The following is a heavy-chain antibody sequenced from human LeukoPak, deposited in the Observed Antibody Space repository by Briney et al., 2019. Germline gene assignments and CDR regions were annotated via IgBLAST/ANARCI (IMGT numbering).Heavy chain of an antibody. Sequence: SVKVSCKASGGTFSSYAISWVRQAPGQGLEWMGRIIPILGIANYAQKFQGRVTITADKSTSTAYMELSSLRSEDTAVYYCARDPITIFGVVINYPYGMDVWGQGTTVTVSS. J-gene: IGHJ6*02. CDR3: ARDPITIFGVVINYPYGMDV. CDR2: IIPILGIA. D-gene: IGHD3-3*01. CDR1: GGTFSSYA. V-gene: IGHV1-69*04.